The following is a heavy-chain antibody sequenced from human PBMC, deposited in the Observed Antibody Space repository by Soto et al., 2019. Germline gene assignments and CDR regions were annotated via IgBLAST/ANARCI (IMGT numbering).Heavy chain of an antibody. CDR3: ARGIVSVAYADY. CDR1: GFTFSTYS. J-gene: IGHJ4*02. Sequence: GGSLRLSCTASGFTFSTYSMIWVRQAPGRGLEWVSSISSSSTFIYYADSVKGRFSISRDNVKNSLYLQMNSLRADDTAVYYCARGIVSVAYADYWGQGTLVTSPQ. V-gene: IGHV3-21*01. CDR2: ISSSSTFI. D-gene: IGHD6-19*01.